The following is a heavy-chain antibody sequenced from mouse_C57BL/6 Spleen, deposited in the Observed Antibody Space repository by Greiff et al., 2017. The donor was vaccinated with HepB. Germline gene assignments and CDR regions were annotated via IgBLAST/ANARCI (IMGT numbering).Heavy chain of an antibody. CDR3: ARTHVYDGSYFDY. V-gene: IGHV1-84*01. D-gene: IGHD2-3*01. Sequence: VVESGPELVKPGASVKISCKASGYTFTDYYINWVEQRPGQGLEWIGWIYPGSGNTKYNEKFKGKATLTVDTSSSTAYMQLSSLTSEDSAVYFCARTHVYDGSYFDYWGQGTTLTVSS. CDR2: IYPGSGNT. J-gene: IGHJ2*01. CDR1: GYTFTDYY.